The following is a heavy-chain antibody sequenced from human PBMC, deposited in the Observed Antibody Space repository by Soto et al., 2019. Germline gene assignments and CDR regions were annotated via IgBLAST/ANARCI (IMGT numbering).Heavy chain of an antibody. V-gene: IGHV2-5*02. CDR1: GFSLSTTAVA. Sequence: QITLKESGPTLVKPTQTLTLTCTFSGFSLSTTAVAVGWIREPPGKALEWLAIIYWDDDKRYSPSLKSRHTNTKDNTKSQVVLTMTNMDPVDTATYYWAQRPGMNYCYGMGVWGQGTTVTVSS. J-gene: IGHJ6*02. CDR2: IYWDDDK. CDR3: AQRPGMNYCYGMGV.